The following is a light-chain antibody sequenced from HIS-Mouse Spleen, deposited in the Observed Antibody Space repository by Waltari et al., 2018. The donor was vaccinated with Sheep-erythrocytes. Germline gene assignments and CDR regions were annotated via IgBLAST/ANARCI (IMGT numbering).Light chain of an antibody. CDR3: CSYAGSSTWV. Sequence: QSALTQPASVSGSPGQSITISCTGTSSDVGSYNLVSWYQQHPDKAPKLMIYEGSKRPSGGSNRFSGSKSGNTASLTISGLQAEDEADYYCCSYAGSSTWVFGGGTKLTVL. CDR1: SSDVGSYNL. CDR2: EGS. V-gene: IGLV2-23*01. J-gene: IGLJ3*02.